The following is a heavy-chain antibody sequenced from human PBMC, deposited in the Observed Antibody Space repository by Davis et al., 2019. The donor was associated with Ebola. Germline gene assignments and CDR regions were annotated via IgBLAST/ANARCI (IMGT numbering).Heavy chain of an antibody. J-gene: IGHJ4*02. CDR1: GFTFSSYW. D-gene: IGHD5/OR15-5a*01. V-gene: IGHV3-74*01. CDR2: IKTDGSYT. CDR3: ARQHDPSTPAPGF. Sequence: GESLKISCAASGFTFSSYWMHWVRQAPGKGLVWVSRIKTDGSYTTYADSVKGRFAIFRDNAKNTLYLQMNSLRAEDTAVYYCARQHDPSTPAPGFWGQGTLVTVSS.